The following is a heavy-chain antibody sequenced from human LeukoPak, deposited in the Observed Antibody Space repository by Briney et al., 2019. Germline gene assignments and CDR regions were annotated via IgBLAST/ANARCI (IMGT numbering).Heavy chain of an antibody. J-gene: IGHJ4*02. CDR2: INHSGST. Sequence: SETLSLTCAVYGGSFSGYYWSWIRQPPGKGLEWIGEINHSGSTNYNPSLKSRVTISVDTSKNQFSLKVSSVTAADTAVYYCARMPLKRWLQSYYFDYWGQGTPVTVSS. V-gene: IGHV4-34*01. CDR1: GGSFSGYY. D-gene: IGHD5-24*01. CDR3: ARMPLKRWLQSYYFDY.